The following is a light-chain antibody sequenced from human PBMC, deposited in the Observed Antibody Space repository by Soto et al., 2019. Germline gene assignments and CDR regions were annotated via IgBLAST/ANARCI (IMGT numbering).Light chain of an antibody. V-gene: IGKV1-6*01. CDR3: LQDYKYPRT. CDR1: QGIRND. CDR2: AAS. Sequence: AIQMTQSPSSLSASVGDRGTITCRASQGIRNDLGWYQQKPGKAPKLLIYAASSLQSGVPSRFSGSGSDTDFTLTISSLQPEDFATYYCLQDYKYPRTFGQGTKVEIK. J-gene: IGKJ1*01.